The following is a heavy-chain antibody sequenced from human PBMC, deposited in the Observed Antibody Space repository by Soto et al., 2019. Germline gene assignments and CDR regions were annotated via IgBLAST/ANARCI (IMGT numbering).Heavy chain of an antibody. CDR3: AKRGNDYHKFDN. Sequence: GGSLRLSCAASGFTFNGSATSWVRQAPGKGLEWVSSISGSGGSTYYADAVKGRFTISRDNSKNTLYLQMNSLRAEDTALYYCAKRGNDYHKFDNWGQGTLVTVSS. CDR2: ISGSGGST. D-gene: IGHD3-16*01. CDR1: GFTFNGSA. V-gene: IGHV3-23*01. J-gene: IGHJ4*02.